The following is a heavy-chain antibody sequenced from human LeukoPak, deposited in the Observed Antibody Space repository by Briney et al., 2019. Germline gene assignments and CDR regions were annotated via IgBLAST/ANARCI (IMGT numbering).Heavy chain of an antibody. Sequence: PGRSLRLSCAASGFTFSSYWMSWVRQAPGKGLEWVANIKGDGSEKYYVDSVKGRFSISRDNAKNFLYLQVNSLRADDTAVYYCARARLSFTRGIGANYFDYWGQGTPVTVSS. J-gene: IGHJ4*02. CDR1: GFTFSSYW. CDR2: IKGDGSEK. V-gene: IGHV3-7*01. CDR3: ARARLSFTRGIGANYFDY. D-gene: IGHD2-15*01.